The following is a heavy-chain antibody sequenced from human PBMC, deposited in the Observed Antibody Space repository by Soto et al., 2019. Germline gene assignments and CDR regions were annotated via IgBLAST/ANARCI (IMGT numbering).Heavy chain of an antibody. CDR3: GRDVLPNGLSY. V-gene: IGHV1-18*01. D-gene: IGHD3-16*02. CDR2: ISAYNGNT. J-gene: IGHJ4*02. Sequence: ASVKVSCKASGHTFTSYGISWVRQAPGQGLEWMGWISAYNGNTNYAQKLQGRVTMTTDTSTSTAYMELRSLRSDDTAVYYCGRDVLPNGLSYWGQGTLVTVSS. CDR1: GHTFTSYG.